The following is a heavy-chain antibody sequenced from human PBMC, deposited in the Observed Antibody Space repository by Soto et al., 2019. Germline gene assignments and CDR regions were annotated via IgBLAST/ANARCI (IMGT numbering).Heavy chain of an antibody. D-gene: IGHD3-16*01. CDR2: IGNSSNTM. CDR3: VGACHSYY. Sequence: EVQLVESGGGLVQPGGSLRLSCAASGFSFSRYSMNWVRQAPGKGLEWVSYIGNSSNTMYYADSVKGRFTISSDNAKNPLYLQMNSLRDDDTAVYYCVGACHSYYWRQGTLVTVSS. V-gene: IGHV3-48*02. CDR1: GFSFSRYS. J-gene: IGHJ4*02.